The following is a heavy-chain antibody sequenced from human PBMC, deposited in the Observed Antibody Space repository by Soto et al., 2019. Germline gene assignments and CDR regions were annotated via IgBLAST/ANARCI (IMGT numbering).Heavy chain of an antibody. J-gene: IGHJ4*02. CDR2: IIPIFGTA. D-gene: IGHD5-18*01. V-gene: IGHV1-69*12. CDR3: ARDRADTAMVRGPFDY. CDR1: GGTFSSYA. Sequence: QVQLVQSGAEVKKPGSSVKVSCKASGGTFSSYAISWVRQAPGQGLEWMGGIIPIFGTANYAQKFQGRVTITAEESTSTACMELSSLRSEDTAVYYCARDRADTAMVRGPFDYWGQGTLVTVSS.